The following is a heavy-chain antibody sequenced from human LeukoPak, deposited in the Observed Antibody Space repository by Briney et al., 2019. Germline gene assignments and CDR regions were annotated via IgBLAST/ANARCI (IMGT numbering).Heavy chain of an antibody. CDR2: ISRGVGST. CDR1: GFTFGSYD. V-gene: IGHV3-23*01. J-gene: IGHJ4*02. D-gene: IGHD3-22*01. Sequence: PGGSLRLSCAASGFTFGSYDLSWVRQAPGNGLECVAAISRGVGSTYYADSVKGRFTISRDNAKNSLYLQMNSLRAEDTAVYYCATALHPGTIYYDSSGGMGYWGQGTLVTVSS. CDR3: ATALHPGTIYYDSSGGMGY.